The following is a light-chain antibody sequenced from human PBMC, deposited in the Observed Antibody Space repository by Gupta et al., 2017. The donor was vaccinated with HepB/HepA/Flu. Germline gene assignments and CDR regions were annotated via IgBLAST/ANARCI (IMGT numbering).Light chain of an antibody. CDR3: YSTGNTGRAL. Sequence: SELLQPPSVSLSPDQTARMTCSGDILPRKYAYWYHQQPGPAPLLVIYEDRKRPSGTPERFSASSSRTMATSTIRGDQVEDEGYYYCYSTGNTGRALFGGGTKLSVL. CDR1: ILPRKY. J-gene: IGLJ2*01. CDR2: EDR. V-gene: IGLV3-10*01.